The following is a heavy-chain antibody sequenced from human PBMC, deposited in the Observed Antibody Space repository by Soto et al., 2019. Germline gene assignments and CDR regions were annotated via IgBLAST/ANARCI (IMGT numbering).Heavy chain of an antibody. J-gene: IGHJ4*02. V-gene: IGHV1-18*01. CDR3: ARVDPRGVAVVRDY. D-gene: IGHD3-10*01. CDR1: GNTFASHG. Sequence: SVKVSCKASGNTFASHGFSWVRQAPGQGLEWMGWISGFNGQTNYALKFQGRVTLTTDASTSTAYMELRSLRSDDTAVYFCARVDPRGVAVVRDYWGQGTLVTVSS. CDR2: ISGFNGQT.